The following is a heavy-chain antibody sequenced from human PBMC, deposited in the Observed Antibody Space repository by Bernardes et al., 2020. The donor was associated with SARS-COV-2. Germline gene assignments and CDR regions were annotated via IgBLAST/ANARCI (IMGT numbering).Heavy chain of an antibody. D-gene: IGHD6-13*01. CDR2: IYRGGSA. J-gene: IGHJ4*02. V-gene: IGHV3-66*02. Sequence: GGSLRLSCAASGLTVGTNYMSWVRQAPGKGLEWVSVIYRGGSAYYADSVKGRFTISRDNSKNTLYLQMNSLRPEDTAVYYCARRSASNWSHDCWGQGTLATVSS. CDR1: GLTVGTNY. CDR3: ARRSASNWSHDC.